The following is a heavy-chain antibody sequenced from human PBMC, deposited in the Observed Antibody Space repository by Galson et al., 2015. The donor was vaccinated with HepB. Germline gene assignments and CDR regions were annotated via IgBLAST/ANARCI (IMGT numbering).Heavy chain of an antibody. V-gene: IGHV3-23*01. D-gene: IGHD2-2*01. J-gene: IGHJ5*02. CDR1: GFTFSSYA. CDR2: ISGSGGST. Sequence: SLRLSCAASGFTFSSYAMSWVRQAPGKGLEWVSAISGSGGSTYYADSVKGRFTISRDNSKNTLYLQMNSLRAEDTAVYYCAKQPFRPSTSKNWFDPWGQGTLVTVSS. CDR3: AKQPFRPSTSKNWFDP.